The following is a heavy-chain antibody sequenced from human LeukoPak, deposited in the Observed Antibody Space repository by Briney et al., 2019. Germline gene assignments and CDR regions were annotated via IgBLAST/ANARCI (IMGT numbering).Heavy chain of an antibody. CDR3: ARMERAVLYNWLGP. CDR2: ISAYNGNT. CDR1: GYTFTSYG. D-gene: IGHD2/OR15-2a*01. J-gene: IGHJ5*02. V-gene: IGHV1-18*01. Sequence: ASVKVSCKASGYTFTSYGISWVRQAPGQGLEWMGWISAYNGNTNYAQKLQGRVTMTADEFTTTAYMELRSLNSEDTAVYYCARMERAVLYNWLGPWGQGTLVTVSS.